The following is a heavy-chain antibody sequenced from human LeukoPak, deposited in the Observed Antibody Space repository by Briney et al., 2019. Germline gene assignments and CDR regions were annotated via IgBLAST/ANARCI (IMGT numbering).Heavy chain of an antibody. V-gene: IGHV4-31*03. CDR3: ARDPDGGWLDY. CDR2: IYYSGRT. J-gene: IGHJ4*02. D-gene: IGHD6-19*01. CDR1: GGSISSGGYY. Sequence: SETLSLTCTVSGGSISSGGYYWSWIRQHPGRGLEWIGYIYYSGRTYCNPSLKSRVTISVDTSKNQFSLKLSSVTAADTAVYYCARDPDGGWLDYWGQGTLVTVSS.